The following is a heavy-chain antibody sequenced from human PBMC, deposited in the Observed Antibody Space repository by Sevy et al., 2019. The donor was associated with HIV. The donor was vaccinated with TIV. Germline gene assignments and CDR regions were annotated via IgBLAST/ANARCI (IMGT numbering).Heavy chain of an antibody. CDR1: GYTFTSYH. D-gene: IGHD2-15*01. V-gene: IGHV1-46*01. J-gene: IGHJ4*02. CDR3: ARGNGSLDY. CDR2: INPSGGST. Sequence: ASVKVSCRASGYTFTSYHMHWVRQAPGQGLEWMGIINPSGGSTNYAQKFQGRVTMTRDKSTSTVYMELSSLKFVDTAVYFCARGNGSLDYWGPGTPVTVSS.